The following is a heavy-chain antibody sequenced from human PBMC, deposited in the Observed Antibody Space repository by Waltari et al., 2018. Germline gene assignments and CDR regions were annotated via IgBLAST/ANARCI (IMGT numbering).Heavy chain of an antibody. CDR1: SGSITSPDYY. Sequence: QLQLQESGPGLVKPSETLSLTCSLSSGSITSPDYYWDWIRQSPGKGLEWIGNIYSRGNSHYNPSLGSRVTMSLDSSNNQVSLELRSVTAADTAVYYCARHSPGSTWFDPWGQGTLVTVSS. J-gene: IGHJ5*02. CDR3: ARHSPGSTWFDP. D-gene: IGHD7-27*01. CDR2: IYSRGNS. V-gene: IGHV4-39*01.